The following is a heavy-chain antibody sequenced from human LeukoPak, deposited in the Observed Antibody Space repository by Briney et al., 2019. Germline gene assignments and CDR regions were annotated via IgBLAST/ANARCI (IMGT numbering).Heavy chain of an antibody. CDR3: ARDVGLYGDYVRSYYMDV. Sequence: GGSLRLSCAASGFTFSSYEMNWVRQAPGKGLEWVLYISSTGSTIYYADSVKGRFTISRDNAKNSLYLQMNSLRAEDTAVYYCARDVGLYGDYVRSYYMDVWGKGTTVTVSS. D-gene: IGHD4-17*01. J-gene: IGHJ6*03. CDR2: ISSTGSTI. CDR1: GFTFSSYE. V-gene: IGHV3-48*03.